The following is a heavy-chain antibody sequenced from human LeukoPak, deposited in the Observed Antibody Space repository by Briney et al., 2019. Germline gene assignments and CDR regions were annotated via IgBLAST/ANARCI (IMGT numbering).Heavy chain of an antibody. CDR1: GGSISSGDYY. Sequence: PSETLSLTCTVSGGSISSGDYYWSWIRQPPGKGLEWIGYIYYSGSTYYNPSLKSRVTISVDTSKNQFSLKLSSVTAADTAVYYCARALNRDSSSWYSWFDPWGQGTLVTVSS. CDR2: IYYSGST. V-gene: IGHV4-30-4*01. CDR3: ARALNRDSSSWYSWFDP. J-gene: IGHJ5*02. D-gene: IGHD6-13*01.